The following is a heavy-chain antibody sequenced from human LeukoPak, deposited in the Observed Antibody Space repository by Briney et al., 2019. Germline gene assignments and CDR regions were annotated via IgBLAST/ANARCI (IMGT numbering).Heavy chain of an antibody. CDR1: GFMFSNYG. J-gene: IGHJ4*02. V-gene: IGHV3-23*01. Sequence: GGSLRLSCAASGFMFSNYGIHWVRQAPGKGLEWVSAISGSGGSTYYADSVKGRFTISRDNSKNTLYLQMNSLRAEDTAVYYCARTGLRYFDWLFRSEASEIDYWGQGTLVTVSS. CDR3: ARTGLRYFDWLFRSEASEIDY. D-gene: IGHD3-9*01. CDR2: ISGSGGST.